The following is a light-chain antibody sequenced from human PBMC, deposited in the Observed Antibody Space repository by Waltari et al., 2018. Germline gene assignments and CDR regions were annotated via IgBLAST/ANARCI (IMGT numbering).Light chain of an antibody. V-gene: IGKV3-11*01. Sequence: SVFTQSTATLSLSTGARAFLSCRPSQRLGNFLAWYQKKPRQAPRLIVYEASKGATGVPVRFSGRGSGTDFTITISNLEPEDFAVYVCQQYSNWPPTFGGGTTVEIK. CDR3: QQYSNWPPT. CDR2: EAS. J-gene: IGKJ4*01. CDR1: QRLGNF.